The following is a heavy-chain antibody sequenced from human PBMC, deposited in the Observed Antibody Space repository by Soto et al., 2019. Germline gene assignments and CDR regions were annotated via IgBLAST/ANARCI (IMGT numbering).Heavy chain of an antibody. D-gene: IGHD1-26*01. Sequence: QVQLVQSGAEVKKPGSSVTVSCKASGGTFSSYAISWVRQAPGQGLEWMGGIIPIFGTANYAQKFQGRVTITADESTSTAYMELSSLRSEGTAVDYCARLLGAIHNWFDPWGKGTLVTVSS. CDR1: GGTFSSYA. V-gene: IGHV1-69*01. CDR2: IIPIFGTA. CDR3: ARLLGAIHNWFDP. J-gene: IGHJ5*02.